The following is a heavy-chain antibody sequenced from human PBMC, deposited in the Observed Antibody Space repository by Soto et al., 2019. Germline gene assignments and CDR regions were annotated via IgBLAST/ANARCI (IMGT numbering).Heavy chain of an antibody. CDR1: GYTFTSYD. CDR2: MNPNSGNT. J-gene: IGHJ5*02. Sequence: QVQLVQSGAEVKKPGASVKVSCKASGYTFTSYDINWVRQATGQGLEWMGWMNPNSGNTGYAQKFQGRVTMTRNTSISTAYMERSSLRSEDTAVYYCARYPKPRTDSGGWYQAGGSWFDPWGQGTLVTVSS. V-gene: IGHV1-8*01. D-gene: IGHD6-19*01. CDR3: ARYPKPRTDSGGWYQAGGSWFDP.